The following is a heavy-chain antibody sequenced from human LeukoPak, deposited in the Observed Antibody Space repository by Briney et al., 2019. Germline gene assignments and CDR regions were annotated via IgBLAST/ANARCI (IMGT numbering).Heavy chain of an antibody. D-gene: IGHD5-12*01. CDR1: GFTFSSYA. J-gene: IGHJ4*02. Sequence: PGGSLRLSCAASGFTFSSYAMHWVRQAPGKGLEWVAVISYDGSNKYYADSVKGRFTISRDNSKNTLYLQMNSLRAEDTAVYYCAGEATGADYWGQGTLVTVSS. CDR2: ISYDGSNK. V-gene: IGHV3-30-3*01. CDR3: AGEATGADY.